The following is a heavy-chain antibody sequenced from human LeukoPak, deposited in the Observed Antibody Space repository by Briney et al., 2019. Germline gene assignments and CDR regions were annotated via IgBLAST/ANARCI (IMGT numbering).Heavy chain of an antibody. CDR1: GSSLSELF. CDR3: AAGRPYSLLDY. CDR2: FDVIDSET. J-gene: IGHJ4*02. D-gene: IGHD5-18*01. Sequence: GASVKVSCTVSGSSLSELFLYWVRQAPGKGLEWMGGFDVIDSETFYAQKFQGRVTMTEDSSTDTAYMELRSLTSDDTALYYCAAGRPYSLLDYWGQGTLVTVSP. V-gene: IGHV1-24*01.